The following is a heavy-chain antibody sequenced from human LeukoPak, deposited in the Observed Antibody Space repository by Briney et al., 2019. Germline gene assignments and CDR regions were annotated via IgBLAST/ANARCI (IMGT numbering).Heavy chain of an antibody. J-gene: IGHJ5*02. CDR3: ARRGYSSSWVGTWFDP. D-gene: IGHD6-13*01. Sequence: SETLSLTCTVSGGSISSNNYFWGWIRQPPGKGLEWIGSIYDSGSTYYNPSLKSRVTISVDTSKNQFSLKLSSVTAADTAVYYCARRGYSSSWVGTWFDPWGQGTLVTVSS. V-gene: IGHV4-39*07. CDR2: IYDSGST. CDR1: GGSISSNNYF.